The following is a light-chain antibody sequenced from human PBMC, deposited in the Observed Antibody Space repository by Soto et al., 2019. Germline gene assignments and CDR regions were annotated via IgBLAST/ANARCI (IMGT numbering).Light chain of an antibody. J-gene: IGLJ3*02. CDR3: SPYEGSHAGV. Sequence: QSVLTQPRSVSGSPGQSVTISCTGTSSDVSWYQHHPGKAPKLMIYDVYKRPSGVPDRFSGSKSGNTASLTISGLQAEDEADYYCSPYEGSHAGVFGGGTKLTVL. CDR1: SSDV. V-gene: IGLV2-11*01. CDR2: DVY.